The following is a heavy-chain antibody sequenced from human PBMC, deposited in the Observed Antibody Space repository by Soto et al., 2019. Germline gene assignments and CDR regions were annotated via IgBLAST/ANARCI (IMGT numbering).Heavy chain of an antibody. CDR3: AREVYDFWSGYYMYYYGMDV. Sequence: EVQLVESGGGLVQPGGSLRLSCAASGFTFSSYWMHWVRQAPGKGLVWVSRINSDGSSTSYAESVKGRFTISRDNAKNTLYLQMNSLRAEDTAVYYCAREVYDFWSGYYMYYYGMDVWGQGTTVTVSS. D-gene: IGHD3-3*01. V-gene: IGHV3-74*01. J-gene: IGHJ6*02. CDR2: INSDGSST. CDR1: GFTFSSYW.